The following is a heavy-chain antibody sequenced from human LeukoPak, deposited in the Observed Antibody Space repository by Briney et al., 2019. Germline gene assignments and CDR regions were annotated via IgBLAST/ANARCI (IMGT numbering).Heavy chain of an antibody. Sequence: PSETLSLTCTVSGGSISSGSYYWSWIRQPAGKGLEWIGRIYTSGSTNYNPSLKSRVTISVDTSKNQFSLKLSSVTAAGTAVYYCARRRRYGSGNKFDYWGQGTLVTVSS. CDR2: IYTSGST. J-gene: IGHJ4*02. CDR3: ARRRRYGSGNKFDY. D-gene: IGHD3-10*01. V-gene: IGHV4-61*02. CDR1: GGSISSGSYY.